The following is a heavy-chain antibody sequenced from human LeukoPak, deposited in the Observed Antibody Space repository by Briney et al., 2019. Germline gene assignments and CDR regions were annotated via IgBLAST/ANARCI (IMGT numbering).Heavy chain of an antibody. V-gene: IGHV1-46*01. CDR2: INPSGGST. J-gene: IGHJ5*02. Sequence: ASVKVSCKASGYTFTSYYMHWVRQAPGQGLEWMGIINPSGGSTSYAQKFQGRVTMTRDTSTSTVYMELSSLRSEDTAVYYCARGRRVTIFGVVIPKNWFDPWGQGTLVTVSS. D-gene: IGHD3-3*01. CDR1: GYTFTSYY. CDR3: ARGRRVTIFGVVIPKNWFDP.